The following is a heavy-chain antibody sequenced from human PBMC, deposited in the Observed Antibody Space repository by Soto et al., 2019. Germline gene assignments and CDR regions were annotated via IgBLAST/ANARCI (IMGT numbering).Heavy chain of an antibody. V-gene: IGHV4-39*01. CDR3: ARRGWMQLNWYFDL. CDR2: IYYSGST. D-gene: IGHD5-18*01. CDR1: GGSISSSNYY. J-gene: IGHJ2*01. Sequence: QLQLQESGPGLVKPSETLSLTCTVSGGSISSSNYYWDWIRQPPGEGLEWIGSIYYSGSTYYNPSLKSRVTISVDTSKTQFSLKLSSVTAADTAVYYCARRGWMQLNWYFDLWGRGTLVTVSS.